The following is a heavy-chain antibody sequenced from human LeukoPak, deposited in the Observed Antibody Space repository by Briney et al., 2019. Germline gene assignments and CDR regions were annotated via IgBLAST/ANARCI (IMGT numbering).Heavy chain of an antibody. D-gene: IGHD6-13*01. Sequence: SETLSLTYAVYGGSFSGYYWSWIRQPPGKGLEWIGEINHSGSTNYNPSLKSRVTISVDTSKNQFSLKLSSVTAADTAVYYCAREGIAAAGTVYWGQGTLVTVSS. CDR2: INHSGST. J-gene: IGHJ4*02. CDR1: GGSFSGYY. CDR3: AREGIAAAGTVY. V-gene: IGHV4-34*01.